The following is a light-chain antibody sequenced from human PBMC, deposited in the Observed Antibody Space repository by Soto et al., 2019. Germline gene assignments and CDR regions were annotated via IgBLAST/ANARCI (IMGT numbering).Light chain of an antibody. Sequence: QSVLTQPPSVSGAPGQRVTISCTGSSSNIGAGYNVHWCQQLPGTAPKLLIYGNSNRPSAVPDRFSGSKSGTSASLAITGLQAEDEADYYCKSYDSSLSGSVVFGGGTKLTVL. CDR3: KSYDSSLSGSVV. CDR2: GNS. CDR1: SSNIGAGYN. J-gene: IGLJ2*01. V-gene: IGLV1-40*01.